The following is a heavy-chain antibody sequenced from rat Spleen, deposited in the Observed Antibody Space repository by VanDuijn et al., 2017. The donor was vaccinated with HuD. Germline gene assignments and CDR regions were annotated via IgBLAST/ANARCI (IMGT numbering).Heavy chain of an antibody. CDR3: TRFTTVAHFDY. D-gene: IGHD1-1*01. J-gene: IGHJ2*01. CDR2: ISSGGST. Sequence: QVQLKESGPGLVQPSQTLSLTCTVSGFSLTSNGVSWVRQPPGKGLEWIAAISSGGSTYYNSALKSRLSISRDTSKSQVFLKMNILHTEDTAIFFCTRFTTVAHFDYWGQGVMVTVSS. CDR1: GFSLTSNG. V-gene: IGHV2S12*01.